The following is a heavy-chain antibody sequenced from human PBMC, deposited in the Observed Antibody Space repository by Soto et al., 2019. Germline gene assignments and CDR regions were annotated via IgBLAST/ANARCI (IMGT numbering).Heavy chain of an antibody. CDR1: GYTFLNYD. Sequence: QVQLVQSGAEVKRPGASVKVSCKASGYTFLNYDVAWVRRAPGLGLEWMGWISIYKGKTYYQQNLQGRVTMTKDTATTTAYMEVRSLRSDDTAVYYCARKSYLGTFGLDVWRQGTTVTVSS. D-gene: IGHD1-26*01. J-gene: IGHJ6*02. CDR3: ARKSYLGTFGLDV. CDR2: ISIYKGKT. V-gene: IGHV1-18*01.